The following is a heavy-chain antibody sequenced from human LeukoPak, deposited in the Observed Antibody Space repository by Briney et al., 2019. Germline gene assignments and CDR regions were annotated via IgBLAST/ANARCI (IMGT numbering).Heavy chain of an antibody. CDR2: IYTSGST. J-gene: IGHJ5*02. Sequence: PSETLSLTCTVYGGAISSGTFYWSWIRQPAGEGLEWIGRIYTSGSTDYNPSLKSRVNVSIDTSKNQFSLKLGSVTAADTAVYYCARVKWNYGHWFDPWGQGTLVTVSS. CDR3: ARVKWNYGHWFDP. CDR1: GGAISSGTFY. V-gene: IGHV4-61*02. D-gene: IGHD1-7*01.